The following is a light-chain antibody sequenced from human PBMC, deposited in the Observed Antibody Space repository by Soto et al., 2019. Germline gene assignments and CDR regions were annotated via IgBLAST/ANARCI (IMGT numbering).Light chain of an antibody. CDR2: DAS. J-gene: IGKJ1*01. CDR1: QSVSTY. CDR3: QQRTEWPPT. V-gene: IGKV3-11*01. Sequence: EIVLTQSPATLALSPGERATLSCRASQSVSTYLAWYQQKPGQAPRLLIYDASNRATGIPARFSSSGSGTDFTLAISSLEPEDFAVYYCQQRTEWPPTFGQGTKVEIK.